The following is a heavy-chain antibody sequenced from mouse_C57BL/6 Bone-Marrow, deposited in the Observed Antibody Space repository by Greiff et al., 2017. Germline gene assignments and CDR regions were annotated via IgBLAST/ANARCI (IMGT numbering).Heavy chain of an antibody. Sequence: QVQLQQPGAELVTPGASVKLSCKASGYTFTSYWMHWVQQRPGRGLEWIGRIDPNSGGTKYTEKFKSKATLTVDKPSSTAYMQLSSLTSEDSAVYYCARRLANFHFDYWGQGTTLTVSS. CDR1: GYTFTSYW. CDR3: ARRLANFHFDY. V-gene: IGHV1-72*01. CDR2: IDPNSGGT. J-gene: IGHJ2*01. D-gene: IGHD1-1*01.